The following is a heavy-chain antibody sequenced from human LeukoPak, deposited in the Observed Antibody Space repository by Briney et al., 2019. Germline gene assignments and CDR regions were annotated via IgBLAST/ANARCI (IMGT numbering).Heavy chain of an antibody. V-gene: IGHV1-46*01. Sequence: ASVKVSCKASGYTFTNYHIHWVRQAPGQGLEWMGIINPSGGSTSNAQKFQGRITITADKSTSTAYMELSSLRSEDTAVYYCARDLSSWGSYFDYWGQGILVTVSS. CDR3: ARDLSSWGSYFDY. CDR2: INPSGGST. D-gene: IGHD3-16*01. J-gene: IGHJ4*02. CDR1: GYTFTNYH.